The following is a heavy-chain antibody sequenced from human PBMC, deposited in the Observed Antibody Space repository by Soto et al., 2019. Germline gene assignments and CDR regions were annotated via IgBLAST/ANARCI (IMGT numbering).Heavy chain of an antibody. V-gene: IGHV3-21*01. CDR3: ARDTRRAYDYVWGSYRTTFDY. CDR1: GFTFSSYS. CDR2: ISSSSSYI. J-gene: IGHJ4*02. Sequence: EVQLVESGGGLVKPGGSLRLSCAASGFTFSSYSMNWVRQAPGKGLEWVSSISSSSSYIYYADSVKGRFTISRGNAKNSLYLQMNSLRAEDTAVYYCARDTRRAYDYVWGSYRTTFDYWGQGTLVTVSS. D-gene: IGHD3-16*02.